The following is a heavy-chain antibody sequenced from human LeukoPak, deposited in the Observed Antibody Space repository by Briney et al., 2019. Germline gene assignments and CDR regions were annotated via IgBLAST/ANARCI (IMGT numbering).Heavy chain of an antibody. V-gene: IGHV1-69*04. D-gene: IGHD2-15*01. J-gene: IGHJ4*02. CDR2: IIPILGIA. Sequence: GSSVKVSCKAFGGTFSSYAISWVRQAPGQGLEWMGRIIPILGIANYAQKFQGRVTITADKSTSTAYMELSSLRSEDTAMYYCARVGGSGELDYWGQGTLVTISS. CDR1: GGTFSSYA. CDR3: ARVGGSGELDY.